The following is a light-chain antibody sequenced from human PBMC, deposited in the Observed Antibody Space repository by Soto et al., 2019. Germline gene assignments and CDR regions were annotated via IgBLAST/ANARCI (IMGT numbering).Light chain of an antibody. Sequence: QSALTQPRSVSGSPGQSVTVSCTGTSSDVGGFIYVSWYQQRPDKAPKLIIYDVINRPSGVPDRFSGSKSGNTASLTISGLLAEDEADYYCCSYAGSYRSVFGTGTKVTVL. V-gene: IGLV2-11*01. CDR1: SSDVGGFIY. CDR3: CSYAGSYRSV. J-gene: IGLJ1*01. CDR2: DVI.